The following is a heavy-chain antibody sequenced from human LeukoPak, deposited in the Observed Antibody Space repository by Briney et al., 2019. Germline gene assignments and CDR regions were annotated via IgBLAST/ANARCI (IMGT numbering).Heavy chain of an antibody. V-gene: IGHV1-8*01. D-gene: IGHD5-18*01. CDR1: GYTFTSYD. CDR3: ARGVAYSYGYNY. CDR2: MNPNSGNT. J-gene: IGHJ4*02. Sequence: ASVKVSCKASGYTFTSYDINWVRQATGQGLEWMGWMNPNSGNTGYAQKFQGRVTMTRNTSISTAYMELSSLRSEDTAVYYCARGVAYSYGYNYWGQGTLVTVSS.